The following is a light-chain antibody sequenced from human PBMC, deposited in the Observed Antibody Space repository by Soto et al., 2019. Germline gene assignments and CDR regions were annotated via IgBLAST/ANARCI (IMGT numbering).Light chain of an antibody. V-gene: IGKV3-20*01. J-gene: IGKJ3*01. CDR2: GAS. CDR1: QSVSSSY. Sequence: EIGLTQSPGTLSFPPGERATLSCRASQSVSSSYLAWYQQKPGQAPRLLIYGASSRATGIPDKFSGSGSGTEFTLPISRLEAEDFAVYYCQQYGSSPLFPFGPRTNVYIK. CDR3: QQYGSSPLFP.